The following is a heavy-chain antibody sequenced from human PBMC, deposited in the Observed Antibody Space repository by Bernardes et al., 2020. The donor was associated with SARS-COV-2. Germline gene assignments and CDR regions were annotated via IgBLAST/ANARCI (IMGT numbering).Heavy chain of an antibody. D-gene: IGHD3-10*01. CDR1: GFTFDDYA. Sequence: GGSLRLSCAASGFTFDDYAMHWVRQAPGKGLEWVSGISWNSGSIGYADSVKGRFTISRDNAKNSLYLQMNSLRAEDTAVYYCARDVTMVRGVPFDYWGQGTLVTVSS. J-gene: IGHJ4*02. CDR3: ARDVTMVRGVPFDY. V-gene: IGHV3-9*01. CDR2: ISWNSGSI.